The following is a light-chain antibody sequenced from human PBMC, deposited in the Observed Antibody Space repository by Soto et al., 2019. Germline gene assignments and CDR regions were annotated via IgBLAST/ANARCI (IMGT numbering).Light chain of an antibody. CDR2: AAS. Sequence: DILLTQSQSFLSASVGDRVTITCRASQDIVTYLACYPQNPGKAPKLLIYAASTLQTGVPSRFSGSGSGAEFTLTISSLQPEDCASYYCQHLHSFPRTFGGGTKVEIK. CDR3: QHLHSFPRT. V-gene: IGKV1-9*01. J-gene: IGKJ4*01. CDR1: QDIVTY.